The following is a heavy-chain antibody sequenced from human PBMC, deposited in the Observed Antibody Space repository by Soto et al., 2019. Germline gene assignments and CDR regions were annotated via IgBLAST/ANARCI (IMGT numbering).Heavy chain of an antibody. J-gene: IGHJ5*02. CDR3: ARSSPVVTAP. V-gene: IGHV4-31*03. Sequence: SETLSLTCTVSGSSISSGGYYWSWIRQHPGKGLEWIGYIYYSGSTYYNPSLKSRITISVDTSKNQFSLKLSSVTAADTAVYYCARSSPVVTAPWGQGTLVTGSS. CDR1: GSSISSGGYY. CDR2: IYYSGST. D-gene: IGHD2-21*02.